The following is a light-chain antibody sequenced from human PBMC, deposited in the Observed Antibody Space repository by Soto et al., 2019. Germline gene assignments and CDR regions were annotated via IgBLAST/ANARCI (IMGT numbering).Light chain of an antibody. Sequence: QSVLTQPPSVSGAPGQRVTISCTGSSSNIVAGYEVHWYQQLPGAAPKLLIYGNSNRPSGVPDRFSGSKSGTSASLAITGLQAEDEADYYCQSYDSSLSLYVFGTGTKVTVL. CDR3: QSYDSSLSLYV. CDR1: SSNIVAGYE. J-gene: IGLJ1*01. CDR2: GNS. V-gene: IGLV1-40*01.